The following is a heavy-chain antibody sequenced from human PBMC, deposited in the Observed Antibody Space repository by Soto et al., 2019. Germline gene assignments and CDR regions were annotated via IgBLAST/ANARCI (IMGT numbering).Heavy chain of an antibody. D-gene: IGHD6-13*01. CDR1: GFTFSSYA. Sequence: GGSLRLSCAASGFTFSSYAMSWVRQAPGKGLEWVSAISGSGGSTYYADPVKGRFAISRDNSKNTLYLQMNSLRAEDTAVYYCAKDKGAAAGTCFDYWGQGTLVTVSS. V-gene: IGHV3-23*01. CDR3: AKDKGAAAGTCFDY. J-gene: IGHJ4*02. CDR2: ISGSGGST.